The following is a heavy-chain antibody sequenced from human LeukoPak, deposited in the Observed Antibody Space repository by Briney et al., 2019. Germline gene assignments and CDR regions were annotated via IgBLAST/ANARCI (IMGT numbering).Heavy chain of an antibody. CDR1: GGTFSSYA. CDR3: ARVRAVTMVRGVIAEFDY. D-gene: IGHD3-10*01. J-gene: IGHJ4*02. Sequence: GASVKVSCKASGGTFSSYAISWVRQAPGQGLEWMGGIIPIFGTANYAQKFQGRVTITADKSTSTAYMELSSLRSEDTAVYYCARVRAVTMVRGVIAEFDYWGQGTLVTVSS. V-gene: IGHV1-69*06. CDR2: IIPIFGTA.